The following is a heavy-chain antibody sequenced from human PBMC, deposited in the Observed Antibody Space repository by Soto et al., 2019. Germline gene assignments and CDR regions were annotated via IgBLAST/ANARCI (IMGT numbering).Heavy chain of an antibody. Sequence: SETLSLTCTVSGGSVSSSSCYWGWIRQPPGKGLEWIGSIYYSGSTYYNPSLKSRVTISVDTSKNQFSLKLSSVTAEDTALYYCATRPPGERYFGVLDFWGQGTLVTVSS. CDR1: GGSVSSSSCY. CDR2: IYYSGST. J-gene: IGHJ4*02. V-gene: IGHV4-39*01. D-gene: IGHD3-3*01. CDR3: ATRPPGERYFGVLDF.